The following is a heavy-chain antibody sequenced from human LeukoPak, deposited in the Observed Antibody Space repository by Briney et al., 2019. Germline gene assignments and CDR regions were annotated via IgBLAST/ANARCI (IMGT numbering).Heavy chain of an antibody. CDR2: IYHDGSYS. D-gene: IGHD4/OR15-4a*01. CDR3: TRDSAKSFDD. J-gene: IGHJ4*02. V-gene: IGHV3-33*01. Sequence: PGRSLKLSCAASGFTFRNYGFHWVRQAPGKGLEWVAVIYHDGSYSYYADPVKGRFTFSRDNSKNTVFLQMNSLRAEDTAMYFCTRDSAKSFDDWGQGTLVTVSS. CDR1: GFTFRNYG.